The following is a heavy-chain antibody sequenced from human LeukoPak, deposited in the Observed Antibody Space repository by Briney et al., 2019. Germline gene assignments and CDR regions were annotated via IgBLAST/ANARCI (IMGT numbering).Heavy chain of an antibody. J-gene: IGHJ4*02. CDR2: IDPNSGGT. Sequence: APVKVSCKTSGYTFTGYYIHWVRQAPGQGLEWLGRIDPNSGGTSYAHNFQGRVTMTRDTSISTAYMDLSSLTSDDTAVYYCARDSRVSGDYWGQGTLVTVSS. D-gene: IGHD2-2*01. CDR3: ARDSRVSGDY. CDR1: GYTFTGYY. V-gene: IGHV1-2*06.